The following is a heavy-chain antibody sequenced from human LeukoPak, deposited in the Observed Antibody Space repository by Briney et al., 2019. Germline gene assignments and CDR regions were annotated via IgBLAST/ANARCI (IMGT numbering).Heavy chain of an antibody. CDR3: ARGSLDDYGGNSARYNWFDA. Sequence: SETLSLTCTVSGGFLSSYCWSWFRQPPGKGLEWIGYIYYTGISNSGITNYNPSLKSRVTILVDTPKNHFSLRLSSVTAADTAVYYCARGSLDDYGGNSARYNWFDAWGQGILVTVSS. D-gene: IGHD4-23*01. CDR1: GGFLSSYC. V-gene: IGHV4-59*01. J-gene: IGHJ5*02. CDR2: IYYTGISNSGIT.